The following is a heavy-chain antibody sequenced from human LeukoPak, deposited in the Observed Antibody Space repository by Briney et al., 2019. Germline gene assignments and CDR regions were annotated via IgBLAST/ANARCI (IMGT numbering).Heavy chain of an antibody. CDR3: ARHPSVAGTKGGSDH. V-gene: IGHV4-59*01. J-gene: IGHJ4*02. D-gene: IGHD6-19*01. CDR2: IYYSGST. CDR1: GGSISSYY. Sequence: SETLSLTCTVSGGSISSYYWSWIRQPPGKGLEWIGYIYYSGSTNYNPSLKSRVTISVDTSKNQFSLKLSSVTAADTAVYYCARHPSVAGTKGGSDHWGQGTLVTVSS.